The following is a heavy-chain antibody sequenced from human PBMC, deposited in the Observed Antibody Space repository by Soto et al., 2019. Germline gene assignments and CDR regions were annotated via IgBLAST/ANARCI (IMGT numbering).Heavy chain of an antibody. Sequence: QVQLVQSGAEVKKPGASLKVSCKASGYTFTSHYIHWVRQAPGQGLEWMGIINPSGGDTTYAQQFQGRVTMTRDTSTRTVYMELSSLRSEDTAVYYCARGGCGGECSFDYWGQGTLVTVSS. CDR3: ARGGCGGECSFDY. CDR2: INPSGGDT. D-gene: IGHD2-21*01. V-gene: IGHV1-46*01. CDR1: GYTFTSHY. J-gene: IGHJ4*02.